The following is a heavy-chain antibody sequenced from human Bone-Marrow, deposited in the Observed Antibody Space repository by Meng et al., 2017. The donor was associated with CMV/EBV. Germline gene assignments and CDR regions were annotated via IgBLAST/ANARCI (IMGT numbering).Heavy chain of an antibody. Sequence: GESLKISCAASGFTFSSYAMHWVRQAPGKGLEYVSAISSNGGSTYYADSVKGRFTISRDNSKNTLYLQMGSLRAENTAVYYCARSMYYYNSSGPYDYWGQGTLVTVSS. J-gene: IGHJ4*02. CDR2: ISSNGGST. V-gene: IGHV3-64*02. D-gene: IGHD3-22*01. CDR1: GFTFSSYA. CDR3: ARSMYYYNSSGPYDY.